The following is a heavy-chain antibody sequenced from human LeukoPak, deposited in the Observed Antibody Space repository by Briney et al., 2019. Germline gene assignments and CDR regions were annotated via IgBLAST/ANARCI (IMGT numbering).Heavy chain of an antibody. CDR3: ARDLAAAASNF. V-gene: IGHV1-18*01. Sequence: ASVKVSCKASGYKFTNYAISWVRQAPGQGLEWMGWINPYSGNTNYAQKFQGRVTLATHTSANTAYMELRSLTSDDTAVSYCARDLAAAASNFWGQGTLVTVSS. J-gene: IGHJ4*02. CDR2: INPYSGNT. D-gene: IGHD6-13*01. CDR1: GYKFTNYA.